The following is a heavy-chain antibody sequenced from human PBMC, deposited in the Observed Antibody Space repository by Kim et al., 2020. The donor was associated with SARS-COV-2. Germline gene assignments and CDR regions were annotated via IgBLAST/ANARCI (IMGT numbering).Heavy chain of an antibody. CDR1: GYTFTSYY. CDR2: INPSGGST. D-gene: IGHD3-9*01. V-gene: IGHV1-46*01. Sequence: ASVKVSCKASGYTFTSYYMHWVRQAPGQGLEWMGIINPSGGSTSYAQKFQGRVTMTRDTPTSTVYMELSSLRSEDTAVYYCARDCGPSANYYYDILTGYYFRYYGMDVWGQGTTVTVSS. J-gene: IGHJ6*02. CDR3: ARDCGPSANYYYDILTGYYFRYYGMDV.